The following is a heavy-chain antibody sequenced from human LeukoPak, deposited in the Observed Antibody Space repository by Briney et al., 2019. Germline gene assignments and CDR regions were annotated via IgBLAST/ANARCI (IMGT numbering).Heavy chain of an antibody. J-gene: IGHJ6*03. Sequence: GGSLRLSCAASGFTFSSYVMHWVRQAPGQGLEWMGWINPNSGGTNYAQKFQGRVTMTRDTSISTAYMELSRLRSDDTAVYYCARGVSGYYYYMDVWGKGTTVTVSS. D-gene: IGHD5/OR15-5a*01. V-gene: IGHV1-2*02. CDR3: ARGVSGYYYYMDV. CDR1: GFTFSSYV. CDR2: INPNSGGT.